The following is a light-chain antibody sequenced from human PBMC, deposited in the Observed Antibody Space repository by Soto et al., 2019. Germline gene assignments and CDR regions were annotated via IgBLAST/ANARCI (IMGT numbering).Light chain of an antibody. V-gene: IGKV1-5*01. CDR1: QSISSW. Sequence: DVQMTQSPSTLSAKVGDRVTITCRASQSISSWLAWYQQKPGKAPKLLIYDASSLESGVPSRFSGSGSGTEFTLTISSLQPDDFATYYCQQYNSFSITFGQGTRPAIK. CDR3: QQYNSFSIT. CDR2: DAS. J-gene: IGKJ5*01.